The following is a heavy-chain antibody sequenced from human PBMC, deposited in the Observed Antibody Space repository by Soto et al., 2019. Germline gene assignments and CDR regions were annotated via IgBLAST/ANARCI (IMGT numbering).Heavy chain of an antibody. D-gene: IGHD3-10*01. V-gene: IGHV3-21*06. CDR3: ARDPHLSGTYYISVNWFDH. Sequence: GALRLSCAASGFTFSSYTMNWVHQAPGQGLQWVSYISISSTSIYYADSVKGRFTISRDNSKSSLYLQMNSLRADDTTVYYCARDPHLSGTYYISVNWFDHWGQGPLVTLSS. CDR1: GFTFSSYT. CDR2: ISISSTSI. J-gene: IGHJ5*02.